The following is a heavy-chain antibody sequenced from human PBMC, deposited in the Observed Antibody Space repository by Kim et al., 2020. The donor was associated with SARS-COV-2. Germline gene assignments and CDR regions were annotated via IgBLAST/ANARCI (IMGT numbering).Heavy chain of an antibody. CDR3: ARVGAATPNELGVLYYYYGMDV. J-gene: IGHJ6*02. Sequence: GGSLRLSCAASGFTFSSYWMHWVRQAPGKGLVWVSRINSDGSSTSYADSVKGRFTISRDNAKNTLYLQMNSLRAEDTAVYYCARVGAATPNELGVLYYYYGMDVWGQGTTVTVSS. CDR1: GFTFSSYW. CDR2: INSDGSST. D-gene: IGHD1-26*01. V-gene: IGHV3-74*01.